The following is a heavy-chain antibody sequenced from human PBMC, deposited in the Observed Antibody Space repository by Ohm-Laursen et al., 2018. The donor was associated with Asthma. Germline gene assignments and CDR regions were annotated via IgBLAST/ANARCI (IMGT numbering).Heavy chain of an antibody. D-gene: IGHD3-3*01. CDR3: ALSGSYTDAFDI. V-gene: IGHV1-69*01. Sequence: SSVKVSCKASGGTFSSYAISWVRQAPGQGLEWMGGIIPIFGTANYAQKFQGRVTITADESTSTAYMGLSSLRSEDTAVYYCALSGSYTDAFDIWGQGTMVTVSS. J-gene: IGHJ3*02. CDR1: GGTFSSYA. CDR2: IIPIFGTA.